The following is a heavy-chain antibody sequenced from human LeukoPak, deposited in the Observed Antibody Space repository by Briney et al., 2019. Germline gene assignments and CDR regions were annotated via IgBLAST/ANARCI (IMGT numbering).Heavy chain of an antibody. CDR2: INPNSGGT. CDR1: GGTFSSYA. Sequence: GASVKVSCKASGGTFSSYAISWVRQAPGQGLEWMGWINPNSGGTNYAQKFQGRVTMTRDTSISTAYMELSRLRSDDTAVYYCARQTGVNDYWGQGTLVTVSS. D-gene: IGHD7-27*01. J-gene: IGHJ4*02. V-gene: IGHV1-2*02. CDR3: ARQTGVNDY.